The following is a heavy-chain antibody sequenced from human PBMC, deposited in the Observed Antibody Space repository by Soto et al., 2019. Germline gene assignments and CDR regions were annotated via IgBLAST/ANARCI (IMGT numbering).Heavy chain of an antibody. V-gene: IGHV3-30*18. CDR2: ISYDGSNK. CDR3: AKDGSQLLF. J-gene: IGHJ4*02. CDR1: GFTLSSYG. D-gene: IGHD2-2*01. Sequence: GGSLRLSCAASGFTLSSYGMHWVRQAPGKGLEWVAVISYDGSNKYYADSVKGRFTISRDNSKNTLYLQMNSLRAEDTAVYYCAKDGSQLLFWGQGTLVTVSS.